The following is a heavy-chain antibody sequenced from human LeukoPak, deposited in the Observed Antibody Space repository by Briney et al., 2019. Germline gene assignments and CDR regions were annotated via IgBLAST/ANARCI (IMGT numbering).Heavy chain of an antibody. CDR3: ARDRRYSYGSLDY. D-gene: IGHD5-18*01. J-gene: IGHJ4*02. CDR2: IYYTGST. V-gene: IGHV4-59*01. Sequence: SETLSLTCTVSSASFSSSYWTWIRQPPGKGLEWIGCIYYTGSTNYNPSLRSRVTISADTSRNQFSLTLSSVTAADTAVYYCARDRRYSYGSLDYWGQGTLVTVSS. CDR1: SASFSSSY.